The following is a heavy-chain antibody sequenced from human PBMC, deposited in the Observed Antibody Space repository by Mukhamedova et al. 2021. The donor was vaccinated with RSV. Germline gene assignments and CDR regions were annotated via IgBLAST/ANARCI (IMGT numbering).Heavy chain of an antibody. CDR2: SCANDACT. CDR3: VRDSSYGAFDI. Sequence: SIETYGMNWVRQAPGKGLEWVSASCANDACTGYADSVKGRFTIARDNTKKSLYLQLNDLRAEDTALYHCVRDSSYGAFDIWGHG. V-gene: IGHV3-20*01. J-gene: IGHJ3*02. CDR1: SIETYG. D-gene: IGHD2-2*01.